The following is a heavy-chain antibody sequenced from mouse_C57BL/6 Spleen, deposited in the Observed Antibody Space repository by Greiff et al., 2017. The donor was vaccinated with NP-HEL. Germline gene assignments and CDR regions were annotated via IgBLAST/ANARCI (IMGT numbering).Heavy chain of an antibody. V-gene: IGHV5-17*01. J-gene: IGHJ2*01. CDR2: ISSGSSTI. CDR3: ARKVYDYFYYFDY. D-gene: IGHD2-4*01. CDR1: GFTFSDYG. Sequence: EVMLVESGGGLVKPGGSLKLSCAASGFTFSDYGMHWVRQAPEKGLEWVAYISSGSSTIYYADTVKGRFTISRDNAKNTLFLQMTSLRSEDTAMYYCARKVYDYFYYFDYWGQGTTLTVSS.